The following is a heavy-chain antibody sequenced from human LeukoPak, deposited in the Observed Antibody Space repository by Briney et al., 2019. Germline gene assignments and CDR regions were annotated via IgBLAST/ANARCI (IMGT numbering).Heavy chain of an antibody. V-gene: IGHV4-39*07. CDR1: GGSISSSSYY. D-gene: IGHD3-22*01. Sequence: SETLSLTCTVSGGSISSSSYYWGWIRQPPGKGLEWIGSIYYSGSAYYNPSLKSRVTISVDTSKNQFSLKLSSVTAADTAVYYCASGYYYIVVYWGQGTLVTVSS. CDR3: ASGYYYIVVY. CDR2: IYYSGSA. J-gene: IGHJ4*02.